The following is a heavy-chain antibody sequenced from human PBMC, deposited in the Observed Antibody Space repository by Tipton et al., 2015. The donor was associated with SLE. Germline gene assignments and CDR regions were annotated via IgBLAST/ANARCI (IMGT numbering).Heavy chain of an antibody. V-gene: IGHV4-39*07. CDR2: INHRGST. J-gene: IGHJ6*02. CDR1: GGSISSSSSYY. D-gene: IGHD3-3*02. CDR3: ARDRISSPYYYYYGMDV. Sequence: LSLTCAVYGGSISSSSSYYWAWIRQPPGKGVEWIGEINHRGSTNYNPSLKSRVTISVDTPKNQFSLKLSSVTAADTAVYYCARDRISSPYYYYYGMDVWGQGTTVTVSS.